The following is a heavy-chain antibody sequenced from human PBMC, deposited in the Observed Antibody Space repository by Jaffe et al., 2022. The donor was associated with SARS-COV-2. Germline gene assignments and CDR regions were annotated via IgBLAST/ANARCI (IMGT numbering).Heavy chain of an antibody. CDR1: GFTFSDYV. CDR2: IWYDGSLR. CDR3: ARVAVSSQRSVLDT. J-gene: IGHJ3*02. D-gene: IGHD2-2*01. V-gene: IGHV3-33*01. Sequence: QVHLVESGGGVVQPGRSLRLSCAASGFTFSDYVMHWVRQAPGKGLEWVALIWYDGSLRYYGDSVKGRFTISRDNSKNTLYLQMNSLRAEDTAVYKCARVAVSSQRSVLDTWGQGTMVTVSS.